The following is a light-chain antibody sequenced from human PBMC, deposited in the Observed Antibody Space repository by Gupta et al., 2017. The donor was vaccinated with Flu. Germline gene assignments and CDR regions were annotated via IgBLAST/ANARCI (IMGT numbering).Light chain of an antibody. J-gene: IGKJ2*01. CDR2: DAS. CDR3: QQYNNWPFYT. Sequence: EIVMTQSPATLSVSPGERATLSCRASESVSRNLAWFQQRPGQAPRLLIYDASTRATGIPARFSGSGSGTAFTLTISSLQYEDFALFFCQQYNNWPFYTFGQGTRLEIK. V-gene: IGKV3-15*01. CDR1: ESVSRN.